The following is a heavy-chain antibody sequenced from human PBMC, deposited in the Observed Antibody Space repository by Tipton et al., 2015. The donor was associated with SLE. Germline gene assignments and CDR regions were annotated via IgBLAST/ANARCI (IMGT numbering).Heavy chain of an antibody. J-gene: IGHJ3*02. CDR3: ARDSSVNCSGGSCYSAAFDI. V-gene: IGHV4-59*11. CDR2: IYYIGST. CDR1: GGSISSHY. Sequence: TLSLTCTVSGGSISSHYWSWIRQPPGKGLEWIGYIYYIGSTNYNPSLKSRVTISVDTSKNQFSLKLSSVTAADTAVYYCARDSSVNCSGGSCYSAAFDIWGQGTMVTVSS. D-gene: IGHD2-15*01.